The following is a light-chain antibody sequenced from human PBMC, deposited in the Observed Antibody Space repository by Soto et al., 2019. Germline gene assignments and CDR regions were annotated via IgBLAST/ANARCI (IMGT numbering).Light chain of an antibody. CDR1: SSNIGNNY. CDR2: DNN. CDR3: GTWDSSLSAFYV. V-gene: IGLV1-51*01. Sequence: QSVLAQPPSVSAAPGQKVTISCSGSSSNIGNNYVSWYQQRPGTAPKLLIYDNNKRPSGIPDRFSGSKSGTSATLGITGLQTGDEADYYCGTWDSSLSAFYVFGTGTKVTV. J-gene: IGLJ1*01.